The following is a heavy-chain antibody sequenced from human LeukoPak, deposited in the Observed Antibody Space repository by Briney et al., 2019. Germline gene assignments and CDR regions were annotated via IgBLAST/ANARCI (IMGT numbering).Heavy chain of an antibody. CDR1: GGTFSSYA. V-gene: IGHV1-69*13. Sequence: SVKVSCKASGGTFSSYAISWVRQAPGQGLEWMGGIIPIFGTANYAQKFQGRVTITADESTSTAYMELSSLRSEDTAVYYCARPRRGYSYGTDWYFDLWGRGTLVTVSS. D-gene: IGHD5-18*01. J-gene: IGHJ2*01. CDR3: ARPRRGYSYGTDWYFDL. CDR2: IIPIFGTA.